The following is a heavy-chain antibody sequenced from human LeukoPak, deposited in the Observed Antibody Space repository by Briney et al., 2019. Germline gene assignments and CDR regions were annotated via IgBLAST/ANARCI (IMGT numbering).Heavy chain of an antibody. D-gene: IGHD3-3*01. Sequence: SETLSLTCTVAGGSISSYYWSWIRQPPGKGLEWIGYIYYSGSTNYNPSLKSRVTISVDTSKNQFSLKLSSVTAADTAVYYCARVYGNGFWSGYYTPYFDYWGQGTLVTVSS. V-gene: IGHV4-59*01. CDR2: IYYSGST. J-gene: IGHJ4*02. CDR1: GGSISSYY. CDR3: ARVYGNGFWSGYYTPYFDY.